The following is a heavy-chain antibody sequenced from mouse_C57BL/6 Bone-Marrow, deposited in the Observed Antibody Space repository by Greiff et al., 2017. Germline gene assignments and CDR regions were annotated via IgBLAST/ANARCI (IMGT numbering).Heavy chain of an antibody. CDR3: TGFSFITTVVAPFHFDY. CDR2: IRLKSDNYAT. J-gene: IGHJ2*01. D-gene: IGHD1-1*01. Sequence: EVKLVESGGGLVQPGGSMKLSCVASGFTFRNYWMNWVRQSPEKGLEWVAQIRLKSDNYATHYAESVKGRFTISRDDSKSIFYLQMNNLRAEDTGIYYCTGFSFITTVVAPFHFDYWCQGTTLTVSS. V-gene: IGHV6-3*01. CDR1: GFTFRNYW.